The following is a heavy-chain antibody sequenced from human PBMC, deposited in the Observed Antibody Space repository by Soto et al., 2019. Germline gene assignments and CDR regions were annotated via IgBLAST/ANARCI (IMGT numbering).Heavy chain of an antibody. J-gene: IGHJ5*02. D-gene: IGHD4-17*01. CDR2: IYYSGST. CDR3: ARGRSDYGGNLGWFDP. V-gene: IGHV4-31*03. Sequence: QVQLQESGPGLVKPSQTLSLTCTVSGGSISSGGYYWSWIRQHPGKGLEWIGYIYYSGSTYYNPSLKSRGTISVDTSKNQFSLKLSSVTAADTAVYYCARGRSDYGGNLGWFDPWGQGTLVTVSS. CDR1: GGSISSGGYY.